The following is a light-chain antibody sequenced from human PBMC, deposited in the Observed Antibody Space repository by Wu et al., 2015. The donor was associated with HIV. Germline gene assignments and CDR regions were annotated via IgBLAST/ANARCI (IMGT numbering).Light chain of an antibody. V-gene: IGKV3D-20*02. CDR2: DAS. CDR3: QQPPLT. CDR1: QSVSSSH. J-gene: IGKJ4*01. Sequence: EIVLTQSPGTLSLSPGERATLSCRASQSVSSSHLAWYQQKPGQAPRLLIYDASKRAAGIPARFSGSGSGTDFTLTISSLEPEDFAVYYCQQPPLTFGGGTKVEIK.